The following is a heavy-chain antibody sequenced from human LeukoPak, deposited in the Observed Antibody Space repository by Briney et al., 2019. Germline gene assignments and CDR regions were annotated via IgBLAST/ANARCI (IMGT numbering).Heavy chain of an antibody. CDR2: LNLDGTTR. D-gene: IGHD1-26*01. CDR1: GFIFSNYW. J-gene: IGHJ4*02. V-gene: IGHV3-74*01. CDR3: ARESAGSYWG. Sequence: GGSLRVSCAASGFIFSNYWMHWVRQAPGKGLVWVSRLNLDGTTRDYADSVKGRFTISRDNAKNTLSLQMNSLKVDDTAVYYCARESAGSYWGWGQGTLVTVSS.